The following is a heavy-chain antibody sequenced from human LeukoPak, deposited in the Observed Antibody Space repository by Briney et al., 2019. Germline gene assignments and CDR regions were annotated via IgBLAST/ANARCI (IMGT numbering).Heavy chain of an antibody. D-gene: IGHD3-10*01. V-gene: IGHV4-59*08. Sequence: PSETLSLTCIVSGGSISSYYWSWLRQPPGKGLEWIGYISYSGTTHYNPSLDSRVTISVDTSKNQFSLKLRSVTAADTAAYYCARHGAYYASGSPSFDYWGQGTLVTVSS. J-gene: IGHJ4*02. CDR3: ARHGAYYASGSPSFDY. CDR1: GGSISSYY. CDR2: ISYSGTT.